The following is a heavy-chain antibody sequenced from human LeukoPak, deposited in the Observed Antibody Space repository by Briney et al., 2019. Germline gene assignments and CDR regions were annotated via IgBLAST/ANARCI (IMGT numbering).Heavy chain of an antibody. J-gene: IGHJ3*02. D-gene: IGHD2-21*02. CDR1: GGSISSYY. Sequence: SETLSLTCTVSGGSISSYYWSWIRQPPGNGLEWIGYIYYSGSTNYNPSLKSRVTISVDTSKNQFSLKLSSVTAADTAVYYCARVCGGDCYFDAFDIWGQGTMVTVSS. V-gene: IGHV4-59*08. CDR2: IYYSGST. CDR3: ARVCGGDCYFDAFDI.